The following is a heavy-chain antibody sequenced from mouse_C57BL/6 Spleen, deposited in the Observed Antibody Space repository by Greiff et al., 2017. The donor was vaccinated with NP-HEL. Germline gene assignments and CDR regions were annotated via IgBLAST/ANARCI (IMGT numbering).Heavy chain of an antibody. CDR1: GYTFTDYE. CDR2: IDPETGGT. V-gene: IGHV1-15*01. CDR3: TRWGSNYD. J-gene: IGHJ3*01. D-gene: IGHD2-5*01. Sequence: QVQLQQSGAELVRPGASVTLSCKASGYTFTDYEMHWVKQTPVHGLEWIGAIDPETGGTAYNQKFKGKAILTADKSSSTAYMELRSLTSEDSAVYYCTRWGSNYDWGQGTLVTVSA.